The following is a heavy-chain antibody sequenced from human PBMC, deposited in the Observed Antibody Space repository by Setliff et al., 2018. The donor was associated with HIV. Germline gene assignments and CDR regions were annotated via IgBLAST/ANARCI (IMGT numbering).Heavy chain of an antibody. CDR3: AMTYYYGSGSRSHDY. V-gene: IGHV4-59*01. CDR1: GGSMSNYY. CDR2: IFHTGSS. J-gene: IGHJ4*02. Sequence: SETLSLTCSVSGGSMSNYYWSWVRQPPGKGLEWMGDIFHTGSSTYNPSLRSRVSLSVDTSKNQFSLRLSAVTAADTAVYYCAMTYYYGSGSRSHDYWGQGTLVTVSS. D-gene: IGHD3-10*01.